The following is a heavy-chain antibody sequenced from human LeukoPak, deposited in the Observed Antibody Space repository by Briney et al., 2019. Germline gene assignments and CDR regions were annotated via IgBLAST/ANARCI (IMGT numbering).Heavy chain of an antibody. V-gene: IGHV3-73*01. CDR2: IDKRDKGYATAT. CDR3: TRDSGTYNWFDP. J-gene: IGHJ5*02. D-gene: IGHD1-26*01. Sequence: GGSLRLSCAASGFTFSGSAIHWVRQSSGKGLEWVGQIDKRDKGYATATAYAASVKGRLTISRDDSINTAYLQMESLKTEDTALYYCTRDSGTYNWFDPWGQGTLVTVSS. CDR1: GFTFSGSA.